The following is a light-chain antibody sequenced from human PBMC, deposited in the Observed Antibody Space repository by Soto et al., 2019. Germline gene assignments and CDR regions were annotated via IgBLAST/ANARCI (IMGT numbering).Light chain of an antibody. CDR3: QQYNNWPFT. Sequence: ERVMTQSPATLSVSPGERVTLSCRASQSVSSNLAWYQQKPGQAPRLLIYSAFSRATGIPARFSGSGSGTEFTLTISSLQSEDFAVYFCQQYNNWPFTFGPGTKVDIK. V-gene: IGKV3-15*01. CDR1: QSVSSN. CDR2: SAF. J-gene: IGKJ3*01.